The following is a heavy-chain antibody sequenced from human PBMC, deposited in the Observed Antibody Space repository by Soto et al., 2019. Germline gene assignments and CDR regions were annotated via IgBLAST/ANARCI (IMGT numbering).Heavy chain of an antibody. CDR2: INHSGST. D-gene: IGHD3-3*01. CDR3: ARVAGGVVSSDY. J-gene: IGHJ4*02. Sequence: SETLSLTCAVYGGSFSGYYWSWIRQPPGKGLEWIGEINHSGSTNYNPSLKSRVTISVDTSKNQFSLKLSSVTAADTAVYYCARVAGGVVSSDYWGQGTLGTVSS. V-gene: IGHV4-34*01. CDR1: GGSFSGYY.